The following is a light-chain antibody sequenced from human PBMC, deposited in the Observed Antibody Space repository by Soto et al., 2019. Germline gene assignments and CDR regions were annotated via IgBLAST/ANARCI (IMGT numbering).Light chain of an antibody. CDR3: QQYENLPT. J-gene: IGKJ5*01. V-gene: IGKV1-33*01. CDR1: QNINNY. CDR2: DAS. Sequence: IRMTKNPSALSASVEDRDTMTGQSSQNINNYLNWYQQKPGRAPKLVIYDASNLEAGVPSRFRGSGSGTDFTFTISRLQPEDIVTYYCQQYENLPTFGQGTRLEIK.